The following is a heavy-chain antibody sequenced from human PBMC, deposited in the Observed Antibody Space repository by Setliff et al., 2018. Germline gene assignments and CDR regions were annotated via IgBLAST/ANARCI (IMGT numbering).Heavy chain of an antibody. V-gene: IGHV4-30-4*08. CDR2: IYYTTNG. CDR3: ARDGSYYYFDY. CDR1: GDSISSGDDF. D-gene: IGHD1-26*01. Sequence: SETLSLTCTVSGDSISSGDDFWSWIRQPPGKGLEWIGSIYYTTNGHYKPSLKSRVTMSVDTSKNHFSLELTSVTAADTAVYYCARDGSYYYFDYWGQGTLVTVSS. J-gene: IGHJ4*02.